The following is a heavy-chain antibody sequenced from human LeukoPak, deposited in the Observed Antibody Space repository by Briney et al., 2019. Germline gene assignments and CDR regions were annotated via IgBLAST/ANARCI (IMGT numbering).Heavy chain of an antibody. V-gene: IGHV4-59*01. CDR2: IYNSGSA. Sequence: SETLSLTCTVSGGSISAYYWSWIRQPPGKGLEWIGYIYNSGSANYNPSLQSRVTILIDTSKKQFSLKVSSVTAADTAVYYCAREAAVGTGGFDYWGQGTLVTVSS. CDR3: AREAAVGTGGFDY. D-gene: IGHD6-13*01. CDR1: GGSISAYY. J-gene: IGHJ4*02.